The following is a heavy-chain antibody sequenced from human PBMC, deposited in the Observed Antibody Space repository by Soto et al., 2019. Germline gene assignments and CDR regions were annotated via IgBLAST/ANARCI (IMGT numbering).Heavy chain of an antibody. CDR3: AREGGESSDGLYYFDS. CDR1: GGSTSSNNY. D-gene: IGHD3-16*01. J-gene: IGHJ4*02. CDR2: IYYSGNT. Sequence: PSETLSLTCTVSGGSTSSNNYWSWIRQPPGNGREWIGHIYYSGNTDYNPSLKSRLAISIDTSKNQFSLKLSSVTAADTAVYFCAREGGESSDGLYYFDSWGQGSLVTVSS. V-gene: IGHV4-30-4*01.